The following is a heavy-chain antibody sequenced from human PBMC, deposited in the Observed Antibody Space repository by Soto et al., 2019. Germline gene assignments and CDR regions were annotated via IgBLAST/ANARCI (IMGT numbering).Heavy chain of an antibody. J-gene: IGHJ3*02. CDR1: GYTFTSYD. D-gene: IGHD3-10*01. V-gene: IGHV1-8*01. CDR2: MNPNSGNT. CDR3: ATEVLLWFGELMYAFDI. Sequence: ASVKVSSKASGYTFTSYDINCVQQATGQGLEWMGWMNPNSGNTGYAQKFQGRVTMTRNTSISTAYMELSSLRSEDTAVYYCATEVLLWFGELMYAFDIWGQGTMVTVSS.